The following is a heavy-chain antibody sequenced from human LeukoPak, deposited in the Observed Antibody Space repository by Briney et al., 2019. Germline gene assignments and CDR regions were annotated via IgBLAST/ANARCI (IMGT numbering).Heavy chain of an antibody. CDR1: GFTFSTYN. Sequence: PGGSLRLSCAASGFTFSTYNMNWVRHAPGKGLEWISSITSSSSYIYYADSVKGRFTISRDNAKNSLYLQMNSLSPDDTAVYFCARVPYSGNYGNDYYYYMDVWGKGTTVTISS. V-gene: IGHV3-21*06. CDR2: ITSSSSYI. D-gene: IGHD1-26*01. J-gene: IGHJ6*03. CDR3: ARVPYSGNYGNDYYYYMDV.